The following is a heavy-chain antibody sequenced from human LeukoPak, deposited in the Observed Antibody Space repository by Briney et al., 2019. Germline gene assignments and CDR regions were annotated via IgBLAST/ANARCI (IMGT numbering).Heavy chain of an antibody. D-gene: IGHD3-22*01. CDR1: GGSISSGDYY. V-gene: IGHV4-30-4*01. CDR3: RVDYYDSSGYFFDY. CDR2: IYYSGST. Sequence: ASETLSLTCTVSGGSISSGDYYWSWIRQPPGKGLERIGYIYYSGSTYYNPSLKSRVTISVDTSKNQFSLKLSSVTAADTAVYYCRVDYYDSSGYFFDYWGQGTLVTVSS. J-gene: IGHJ4*02.